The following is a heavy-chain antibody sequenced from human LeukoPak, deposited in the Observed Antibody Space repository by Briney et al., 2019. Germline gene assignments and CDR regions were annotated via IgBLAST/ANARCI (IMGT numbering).Heavy chain of an antibody. D-gene: IGHD3-22*01. V-gene: IGHV3-23*01. Sequence: GGSLRLSCAASGFTFSSYAKRWVRQAPGKGLEWVSAISPSSGTFYADSVKGRFTISRDNSKNTLYLQMNSLRAEDTAVYYCARPQSSSGYYWPFDDWGQGTLVTVSS. J-gene: IGHJ4*02. CDR2: ISPSSGT. CDR1: GFTFSSYA. CDR3: ARPQSSSGYYWPFDD.